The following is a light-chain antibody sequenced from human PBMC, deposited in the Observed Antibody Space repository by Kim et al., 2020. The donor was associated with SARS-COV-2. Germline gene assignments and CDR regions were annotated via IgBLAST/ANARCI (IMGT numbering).Light chain of an antibody. CDR3: QQYNSYPWT. CDR1: QDITNS. Sequence: DIQMTQSPSSLSASVGDRVTITCRASQDITNSLAWFQQKPGKAPKSLIFDASVLQSGVPSKFSGSGSVTDFTLTISSLQPEDFATYYCQQYNSYPWTFGQGTNVDIK. CDR2: DAS. V-gene: IGKV1-16*02. J-gene: IGKJ1*01.